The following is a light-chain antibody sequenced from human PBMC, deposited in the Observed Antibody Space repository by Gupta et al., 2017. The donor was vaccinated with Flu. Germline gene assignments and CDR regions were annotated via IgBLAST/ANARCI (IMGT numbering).Light chain of an antibody. CDR3: SSYTSASTLNWV. V-gene: IGLV2-14*03. CDR1: SSDIGVYNY. Sequence: TISCTGTSSDIGVYNYVSWYQQHPGKAPEMIIYDVTKRPSGVSHRFSGSKSDKTASLTISGLQADDEAYYYCSSYTSASTLNWVFGGGTRLTVL. J-gene: IGLJ3*02. CDR2: DVT.